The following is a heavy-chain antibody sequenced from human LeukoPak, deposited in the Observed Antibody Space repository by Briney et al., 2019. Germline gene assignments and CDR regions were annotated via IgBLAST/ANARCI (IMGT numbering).Heavy chain of an antibody. V-gene: IGHV4-59*08. J-gene: IGHJ4*02. CDR2: ISYSGLT. CDR1: GGSISGYY. Sequence: PSETLALTCTVSGGSISGYYCNWVRQPPGGKGLEWIGQISYSGLTKYNPALKSRVTISVDTSKNQISVNLNSVTAADTAFYYCARHRAIAGPFGHWGRGTQVTVSS. CDR3: ARHRAIAGPFGH. D-gene: IGHD6-19*01.